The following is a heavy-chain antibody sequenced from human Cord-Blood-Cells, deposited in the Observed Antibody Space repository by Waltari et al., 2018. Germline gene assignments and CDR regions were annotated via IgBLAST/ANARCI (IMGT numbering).Heavy chain of an antibody. Sequence: QVQLQQWGAGLLKPSETLPLTCAVYVGSFSGYYWIWIRRPPGKGLEWIGEINHRGSTNYNPSLKSRVTISVDTTKNQFSLKLSSVTAADTAVYYCARGRVDSGYYYYYGMDVWGQGTTVTVSS. V-gene: IGHV4-34*01. CDR1: VGSFSGYY. D-gene: IGHD5-12*01. CDR2: INHRGST. CDR3: ARGRVDSGYYYYYGMDV. J-gene: IGHJ6*02.